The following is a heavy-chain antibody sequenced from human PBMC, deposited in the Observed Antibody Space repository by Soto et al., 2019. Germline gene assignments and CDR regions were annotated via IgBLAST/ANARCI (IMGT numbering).Heavy chain of an antibody. D-gene: IGHD3-10*01. V-gene: IGHV4-4*07. J-gene: IGHJ6*02. CDR2: IYNGGNT. Sequence: SETLSLTCTFSCGSIISYYWSWIRQSAGKGLEWIGRIYNGGNTQYNPSLKSRVTMSADTSKNQFSLRLNSVTAADTAVYYCARDGSDSYGLDVWGQGTTVTVSS. CDR1: CGSIISYY. CDR3: ARDGSDSYGLDV.